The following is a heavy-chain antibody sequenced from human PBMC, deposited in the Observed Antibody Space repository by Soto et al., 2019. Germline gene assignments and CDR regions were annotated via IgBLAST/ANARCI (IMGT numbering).Heavy chain of an antibody. J-gene: IGHJ4*02. CDR1: GYTLTELS. V-gene: IGHV1-3*01. CDR3: ARDLGGWPDY. D-gene: IGHD2-15*01. Sequence: ASVKVSCKVSGYTLTELSMHLVRQAPGQRLEWMGWINAGNGNTKYSQKFQGRVTITRDTSASTAYMELSSLRSEDTAVYYCARDLGGWPDYWGQGTLVTVSS. CDR2: INAGNGNT.